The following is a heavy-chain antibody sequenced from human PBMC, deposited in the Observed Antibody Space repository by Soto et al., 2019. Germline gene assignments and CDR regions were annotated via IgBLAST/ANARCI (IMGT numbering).Heavy chain of an antibody. Sequence: QVQLQESGPGLVKPSETLSLTCSVSGGSMNNYYWSWIRQPPGKEMEWIGYIYYSGSTNYNPSFGSRLTISVDTSQDQFSLQLSAVTAADTAVYYCARGQIYTGAYYDYYMDGWGKGTTVTVSS. J-gene: IGHJ6*03. V-gene: IGHV4-59*01. CDR3: ARGQIYTGAYYDYYMDG. D-gene: IGHD3-3*01. CDR2: IYYSGST. CDR1: GGSMNNYY.